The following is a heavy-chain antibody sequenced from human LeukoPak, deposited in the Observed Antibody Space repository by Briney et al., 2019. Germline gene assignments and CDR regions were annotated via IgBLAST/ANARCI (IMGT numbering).Heavy chain of an antibody. V-gene: IGHV4-31*03. CDR1: GGSISSGGYY. J-gene: IGHJ5*02. CDR2: IYYSGST. CDR3: ARGVSGYDAPMDNWFDP. Sequence: TSETLSLTCTVSGGSISSGGYYWSWIRQHPGKGLEWIAYIYYSGSTYYNPSLKSRVTISVDTSKNQFSLKLSSVTAADTAVYYCARGVSGYDAPMDNWFDPWGQGTLVTVSS. D-gene: IGHD5-12*01.